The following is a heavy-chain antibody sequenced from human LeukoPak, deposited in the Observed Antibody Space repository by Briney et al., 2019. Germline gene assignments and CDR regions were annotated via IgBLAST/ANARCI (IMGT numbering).Heavy chain of an antibody. J-gene: IGHJ6*02. Sequence: GGSLRLSCAASGFTFSDYYMSWIRQAPWKELEWVSYIGSSSSFTNYADSVKGRFTISRDNAKNSLYLQMNSLRAEDTAVYYCAINPGGMDVWGQGTTVTVSS. CDR3: AINPGGMDV. CDR2: IGSSSSFT. CDR1: GFTFSDYY. V-gene: IGHV3-11*03.